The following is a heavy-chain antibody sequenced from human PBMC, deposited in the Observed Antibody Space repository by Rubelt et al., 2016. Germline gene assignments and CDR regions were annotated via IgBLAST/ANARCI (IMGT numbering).Heavy chain of an antibody. CDR2: FDPEDCET. CDR1: GYTLTELS. D-gene: IGHD5-12*01. J-gene: IGHJ4*02. CDR3: ATSIHSGYDSV. V-gene: IGHV1-24*01. Sequence: QVQLVQSGAEVKKPGASVKVSCKVSGYTLTELSMHWVRQAPGKGLEWMGGFDPEDCETCYAQNFQGRVNMTEGTETDTAYMELRSLRSENTAVYYCATSIHSGYDSVWGQGTLVTVSS.